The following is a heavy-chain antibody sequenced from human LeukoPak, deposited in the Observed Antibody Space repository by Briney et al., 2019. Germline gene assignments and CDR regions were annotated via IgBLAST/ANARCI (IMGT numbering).Heavy chain of an antibody. Sequence: KPSETLSLTCAVSGASISSDNWWSWVRQPPGKGLECIGEIYHTGSSNYNPSLKSRVSMSVDKSKNHFSLELTSVTAADTAVYYCAGGIEPGRWFDSWGQGTLVTVSS. V-gene: IGHV4-4*02. J-gene: IGHJ5*01. CDR1: GASISSDNW. CDR3: AGGIEPGRWFDS. D-gene: IGHD1-14*01. CDR2: IYHTGSS.